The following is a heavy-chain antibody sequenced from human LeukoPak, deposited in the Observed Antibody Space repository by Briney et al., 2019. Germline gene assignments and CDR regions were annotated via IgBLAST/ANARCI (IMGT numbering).Heavy chain of an antibody. CDR1: GGSISNKFSY. Sequence: SETLSLTCTVSGGSISNKFSYWAWIRQPPGKGLEWIGTIYYSGNTYYSPSLKSRVTISVDTSKNQFSQKLSSVTAADTAVYYCARYSSSSAGGAFDIWGQGTMVTVSS. V-gene: IGHV4-39*07. CDR3: ARYSSSSAGGAFDI. J-gene: IGHJ3*02. D-gene: IGHD6-6*01. CDR2: IYYSGNT.